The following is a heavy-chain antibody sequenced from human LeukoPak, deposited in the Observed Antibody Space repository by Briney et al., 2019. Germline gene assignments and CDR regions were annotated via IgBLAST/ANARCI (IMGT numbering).Heavy chain of an antibody. Sequence: ASVKVSCKASGYTFTSHGISWVRQAPGQGLEWMGWISAYNGNTNYAQKLQGRVTMTTDTSTSTAYMELRSLRSDDTAVYYCARVPVPAAIREGDNWFDPWGQGTLVTVSS. D-gene: IGHD2-2*02. J-gene: IGHJ5*02. CDR1: GYTFTSHG. CDR2: ISAYNGNT. V-gene: IGHV1-18*01. CDR3: ARVPVPAAIREGDNWFDP.